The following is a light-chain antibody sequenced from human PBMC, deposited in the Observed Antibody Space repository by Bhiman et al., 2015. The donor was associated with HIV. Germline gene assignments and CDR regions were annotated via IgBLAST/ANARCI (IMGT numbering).Light chain of an antibody. Sequence: QSVLTQPPSVSGAPGQRITVSCTGTSSNIGARHDVHWYQQLPGRPPKLLIFGNNNRPSGVPDRFSGSKSGTSASLAISGLQAEDEATYFCASWDDSLNGPLFGGGTKLTVL. CDR1: SSNIGARHD. V-gene: IGLV1-50*01. J-gene: IGLJ3*02. CDR2: GNN. CDR3: ASWDDSLNGPL.